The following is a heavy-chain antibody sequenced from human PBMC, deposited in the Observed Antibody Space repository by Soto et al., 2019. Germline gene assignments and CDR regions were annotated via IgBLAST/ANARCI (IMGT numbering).Heavy chain of an antibody. V-gene: IGHV1-8*01. Sequence: ASVKVSCKASGYTFTSYDINWVRQATGQGLEWMGWMNPNSGNTGYAQKFQGRVTMTRNTSISTAYMELSSLRSEDTAVYYCARGLDTTAMVEVWNWFDPWGQGTLVTVSS. CDR1: GYTFTSYD. J-gene: IGHJ5*02. CDR3: ARGLDTTAMVEVWNWFDP. CDR2: MNPNSGNT. D-gene: IGHD5-18*01.